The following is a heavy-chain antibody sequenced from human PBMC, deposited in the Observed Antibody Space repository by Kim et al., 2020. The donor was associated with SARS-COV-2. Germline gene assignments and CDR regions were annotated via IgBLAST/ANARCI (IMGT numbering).Heavy chain of an antibody. CDR1: GYTFTTYT. Sequence: ASVKVSCKASGYTFTTYTLNWVRQAPGQGLEWMGWINTNTGNPTYAQCFTGRFVFSLDTSVSTAYLQISSLKAEDTALYYCARLNYDDSSGYFDYWGQGTLVTVSS. CDR3: ARLNYDDSSGYFDY. V-gene: IGHV7-4-1*02. J-gene: IGHJ4*02. CDR2: INTNTGNP. D-gene: IGHD3-22*01.